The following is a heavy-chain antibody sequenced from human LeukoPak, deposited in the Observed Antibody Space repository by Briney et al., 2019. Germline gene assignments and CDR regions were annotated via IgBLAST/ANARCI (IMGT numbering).Heavy chain of an antibody. Sequence: GRSLRLSCAASGFTFSSYGMHWVRQAPGKGLEWVAVIWYDGSNKYYADSVKGRFTISRDNSKNTLYLQMNSLRAEDTAVYYCARQRGYCSSTSCSYYGMDVWGQGTTVTVSS. CDR1: GFTFSSYG. D-gene: IGHD2-2*01. CDR2: IWYDGSNK. CDR3: ARQRGYCSSTSCSYYGMDV. J-gene: IGHJ6*02. V-gene: IGHV3-33*01.